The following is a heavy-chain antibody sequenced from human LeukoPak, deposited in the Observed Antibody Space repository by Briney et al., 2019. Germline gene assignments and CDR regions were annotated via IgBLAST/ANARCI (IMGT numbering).Heavy chain of an antibody. Sequence: GGSLRLSCAASGFTFSSYAMSRVRQAPGKGLEWVSAISGSGGSTYYADSVKGRFTISRDNSKNTLYLQMNSLRAEDTAVYCCAKDLDLPGRWLQSFDYWGQGTLVTVSS. CDR3: AKDLDLPGRWLQSFDY. CDR2: ISGSGGST. D-gene: IGHD5-24*01. V-gene: IGHV3-23*01. J-gene: IGHJ4*02. CDR1: GFTFSSYA.